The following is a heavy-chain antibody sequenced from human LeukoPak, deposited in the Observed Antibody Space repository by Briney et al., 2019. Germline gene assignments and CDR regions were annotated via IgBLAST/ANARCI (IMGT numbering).Heavy chain of an antibody. CDR3: ARDPFASYWFDP. CDR2: ISSSGSTI. D-gene: IGHD3-10*01. Sequence: PGGSLRLSCAASGFTFSDCYMRWIRQAPGKGLEWVSYISSSGSTIYYADSVKGRFTISRDNAKNSLYLQMNSLRAEDTAVYYCARDPFASYWFDPWGQGTLVTVSS. CDR1: GFTFSDCY. J-gene: IGHJ5*02. V-gene: IGHV3-11*01.